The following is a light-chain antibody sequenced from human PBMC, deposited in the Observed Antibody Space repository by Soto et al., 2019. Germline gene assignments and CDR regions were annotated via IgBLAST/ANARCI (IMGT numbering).Light chain of an antibody. CDR1: SSDVGGNKY. J-gene: IGLJ1*01. V-gene: IGLV2-14*03. CDR2: DVS. CDR3: SAFTGTTYV. Sequence: SVETQPASVSGSPGQSITISCTGTSSDVGGNKYVSWYQHYPGKAPKLMICDVSNRPSGVSNRFSGSKSGNTASLTISGLQAEDEADYYCSAFTGTTYVFGTGTKVTVL.